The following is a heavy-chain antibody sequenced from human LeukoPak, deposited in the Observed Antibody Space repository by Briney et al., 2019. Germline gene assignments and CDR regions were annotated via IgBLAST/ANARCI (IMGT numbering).Heavy chain of an antibody. CDR2: IYYSGSN. Sequence: SETLSLTCSVSGGSINTYYWSWIRQPPGKGLEWIGYIYYSGSNKYNPSLTSRVTISVDTSKNQFSLKLTSVTAADTAVYYCARGKRYFDYWGQGGLVTVSS. CDR3: ARGKRYFDY. D-gene: IGHD6-25*01. CDR1: GGSINTYY. V-gene: IGHV4-59*01. J-gene: IGHJ4*02.